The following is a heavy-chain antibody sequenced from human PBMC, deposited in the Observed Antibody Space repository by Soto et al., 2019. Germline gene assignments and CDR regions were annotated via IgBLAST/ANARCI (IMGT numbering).Heavy chain of an antibody. CDR2: ISGSGGST. J-gene: IGHJ4*02. CDR3: AKDKVTMVRGVIITTDY. CDR1: GFIFSSYP. D-gene: IGHD3-10*01. V-gene: IGHV3-23*01. Sequence: GGSLRLSCAASGFIFSSYPISWVRQAPGKGLEWVSSISGSGGSTYYADSVKGRFTISRDNSKNTLYLQMNSLRAEDTAVYYCAKDKVTMVRGVIITTDYWGQGTLVTVSS.